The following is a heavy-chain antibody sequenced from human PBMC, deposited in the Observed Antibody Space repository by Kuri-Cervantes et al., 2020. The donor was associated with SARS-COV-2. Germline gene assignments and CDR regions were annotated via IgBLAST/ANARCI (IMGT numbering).Heavy chain of an antibody. D-gene: IGHD2-2*01. CDR2: IYHSGST. CDR3: ARVWCSSTSCYYFDY. CDR1: GYSISSGYY. J-gene: IGHJ4*02. V-gene: IGHV4-38-2*02. Sequence: ESLKISCTVSGYSISSGYYWGWIRQPPGKGLEWIGSIYHSGSTYYNPSLKSRVTISVDTSKNQFSLKPSSVTAADTAVYYCARVWCSSTSCYYFDYWGQGTLVTVSS.